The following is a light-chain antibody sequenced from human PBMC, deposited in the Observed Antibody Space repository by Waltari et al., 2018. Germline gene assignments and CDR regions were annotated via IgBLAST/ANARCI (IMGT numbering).Light chain of an antibody. J-gene: IGLJ2*01. CDR1: SSTIGSNT. V-gene: IGLV1-44*01. Sequence: QSVLTQPPSASGTPGQRVTISCSGSSSTIGSNTVTWYQQLPGPAPNLLSYSNNQRPSGVPDRFSGSKSGTSASLAISGLQSEDEADYYWAAWDDSLNGVVFGGGTKLTVL. CDR3: AAWDDSLNGVV. CDR2: SNN.